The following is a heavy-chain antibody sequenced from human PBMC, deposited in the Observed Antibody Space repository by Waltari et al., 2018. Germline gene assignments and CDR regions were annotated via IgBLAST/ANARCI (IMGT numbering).Heavy chain of an antibody. V-gene: IGHV3-7*01. Sequence: EVQLVESGGGLVQPGGSLRLSCAASGFSFSNFWMSWVRQAPGKGLGWVADIKGDGSRKYYLDSVRGRFSISRDNTKNSVDLQMNSLRAEDTAVYYCARDDSSSGSYDAFDIWGQGTMVAVSS. CDR1: GFSFSNFW. CDR3: ARDDSSSGSYDAFDI. D-gene: IGHD3-22*01. CDR2: IKGDGSRK. J-gene: IGHJ3*02.